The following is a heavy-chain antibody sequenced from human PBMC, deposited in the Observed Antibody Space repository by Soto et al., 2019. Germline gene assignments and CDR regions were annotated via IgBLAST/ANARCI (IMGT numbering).Heavy chain of an antibody. V-gene: IGHV1-3*01. Sequence: ASVKVSCKASGYTFTSYAMHWVRQAPGQRLEWMGWINAGNGNTKYSQKFQGRVTITRDTSASTAYMELSSLRSEDTAVYYCARDHETYYYGSGSYYNRPQFDCWGQGTLVTVSS. D-gene: IGHD3-10*01. J-gene: IGHJ4*02. CDR2: INAGNGNT. CDR3: ARDHETYYYGSGSYYNRPQFDC. CDR1: GYTFTSYA.